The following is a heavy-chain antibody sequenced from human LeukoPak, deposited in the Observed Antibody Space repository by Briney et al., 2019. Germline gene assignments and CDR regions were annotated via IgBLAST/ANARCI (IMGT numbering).Heavy chain of an antibody. V-gene: IGHV3-23*01. CDR2: ISPNGVIT. D-gene: IGHD5-24*01. J-gene: IGHJ4*02. CDR1: GFTFSSHG. CDR3: AKDDAWLQFGD. Sequence: GGSLRLSCAASGFTFSSHGMNWVRQAPGKGLEWASGISPNGVITYYADSVKGRFTISRDNSKGTVYLQMNSLRPEDTAVYYCAKDDAWLQFGDWGRGTLVTVSS.